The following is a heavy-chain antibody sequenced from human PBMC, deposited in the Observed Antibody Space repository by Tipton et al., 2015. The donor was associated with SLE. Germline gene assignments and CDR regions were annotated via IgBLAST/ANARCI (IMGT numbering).Heavy chain of an antibody. CDR3: ARTSGNFPFDY. V-gene: IGHV4-59*08. J-gene: IGHJ4*02. CDR1: GGSISGYY. CDR2: IHYSGTT. Sequence: LRLSCAVSGGSISGYYWSWIRQPPGKELEWIGYIHYSGTTDYNPSLRSRVTMSIDTSRNQFSLNLTSVTAADTAVYYCARTSGNFPFDYWGQGNLVTVSS. D-gene: IGHD1-26*01.